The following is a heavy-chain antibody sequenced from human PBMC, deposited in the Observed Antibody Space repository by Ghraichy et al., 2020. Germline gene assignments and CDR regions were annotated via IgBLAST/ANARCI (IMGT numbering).Heavy chain of an antibody. V-gene: IGHV3-9*01. Sequence: GGPLRLSCAASGFTFDDYAMHWVRQAPGKGLEWVSGVAWNSGNVGYADSVKGRFTISRDNAKNSLYLQMNSLRAEDTALYYCAKDVAAAGTWWYFDLWGRGTLVTVSS. J-gene: IGHJ2*01. CDR3: AKDVAAAGTWWYFDL. CDR2: VAWNSGNV. CDR1: GFTFDDYA. D-gene: IGHD6-13*01.